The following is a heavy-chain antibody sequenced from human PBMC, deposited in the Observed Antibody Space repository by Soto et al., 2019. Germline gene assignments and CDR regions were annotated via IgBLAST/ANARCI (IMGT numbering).Heavy chain of an antibody. CDR3: ARGLPSICAVVTPARFDY. J-gene: IGHJ4*02. V-gene: IGHV1-69*13. CDR2: IIPIFGTA. Sequence: SVKVSCKASGGTLSSYAISWVRQAPGQGLEWMGGIIPIFGTANYAQKFQGRVTITADESTSTAYMELSSLRSEDTAVHYCARGLPSICAVVTPARFDYWGQGTLVTVSS. D-gene: IGHD3-3*01. CDR1: GGTLSSYA.